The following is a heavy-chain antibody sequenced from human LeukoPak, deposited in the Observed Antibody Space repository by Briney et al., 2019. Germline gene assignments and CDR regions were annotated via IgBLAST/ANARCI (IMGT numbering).Heavy chain of an antibody. CDR1: GYSTSSGYY. CDR3: VRDQWLAAFDI. CDR2: IYHSGST. Sequence: SETLSLTCAVSGYSTSSGYYWGWIRQPPGKGLEWIGSIYHSGSTYYNPSLKSRVTISVDTSKNQFSLKLSSVTAADTAVYYCVRDQWLAAFDIWGQGTMVTVSS. J-gene: IGHJ3*02. V-gene: IGHV4-38-2*01. D-gene: IGHD6-19*01.